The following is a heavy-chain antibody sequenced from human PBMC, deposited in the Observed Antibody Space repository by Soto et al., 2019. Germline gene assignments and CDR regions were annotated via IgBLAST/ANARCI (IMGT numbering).Heavy chain of an antibody. CDR3: ASPRGYYARSGYYHGFDY. D-gene: IGHD3-22*01. CDR1: GGTFSSYA. J-gene: IGHJ4*02. V-gene: IGHV1-69*13. CDR2: IIPIFGTA. Sequence: ASVKVSCKASGGTFSSYAISWVRQAPGQGLEWMGGIIPIFGTANYAQKFQGRVTITADESTSTAYMELSSLRSEDTAVYYCASPRGYYARSGYYHGFDYWGEGTLVTVSS.